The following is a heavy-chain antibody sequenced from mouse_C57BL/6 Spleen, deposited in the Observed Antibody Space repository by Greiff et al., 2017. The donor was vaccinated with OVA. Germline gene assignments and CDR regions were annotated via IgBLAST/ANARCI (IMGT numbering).Heavy chain of an antibody. CDR3: TRRAHYYGSSLVAMDY. CDR1: GYTFTDYE. V-gene: IGHV1-15*01. Sequence: QVQLQQSGAELVRPGASVTLSCKASGYTFTDYEMHWVKQTPVHGLEWIGAIDPETGGTAYNQKFKGKAILTADKSSSTAYMELRSLTSEDSAVYYCTRRAHYYGSSLVAMDYWGQGTSVPASS. D-gene: IGHD1-1*01. CDR2: IDPETGGT. J-gene: IGHJ4*01.